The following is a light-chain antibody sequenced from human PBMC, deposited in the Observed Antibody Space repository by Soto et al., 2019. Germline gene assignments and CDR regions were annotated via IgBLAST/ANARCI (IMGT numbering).Light chain of an antibody. J-gene: IGKJ4*01. CDR3: QQYHNWPLT. CDR1: QGVSNT. V-gene: IGKV3-15*01. CDR2: GAS. Sequence: EIVMTQSPATLSVSPGERATLSCRASQGVSNTLAWHQQKPGQAPRLLIYGASTRAAGIPAGFSGSGSGTEFTLTISSLQSEDFAIYYCQQYHNWPLTFGGGTKVEIK.